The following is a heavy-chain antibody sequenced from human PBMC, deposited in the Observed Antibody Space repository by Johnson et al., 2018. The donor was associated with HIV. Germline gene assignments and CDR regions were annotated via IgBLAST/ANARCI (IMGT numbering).Heavy chain of an antibody. D-gene: IGHD6-13*01. CDR3: ARSGGYPNAFDI. J-gene: IGHJ3*02. Sequence: VQLVESGGGLVQPGGSLRLSCAASGFTVSGDYMSWVRQAPGKGLEWVSLIYNDGTTYYADSVKGRFTISRDNSKNSLFLQMNRLRVEDTAVYYCARSGGYPNAFDIWGQGAMVTVSS. CDR1: GFTVSGDY. V-gene: IGHV3-66*01. CDR2: IYNDGTT.